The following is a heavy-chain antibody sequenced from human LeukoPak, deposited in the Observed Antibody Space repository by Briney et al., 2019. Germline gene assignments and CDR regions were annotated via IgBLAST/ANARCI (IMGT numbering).Heavy chain of an antibody. CDR2: ISYDGSNK. D-gene: IGHD6-13*01. V-gene: IGHV3-30*18. CDR3: ANGKVAAGNEFDY. Sequence: GGSLRLSCAASGFTFSSYDMHWVRQAPGKGLEWVAVISYDGSNKYYADSVKGRFTISRDNSKNTLYLQMNSLRAEDTAVYYCANGKVAAGNEFDYWGQGTLVTVSS. CDR1: GFTFSSYD. J-gene: IGHJ4*02.